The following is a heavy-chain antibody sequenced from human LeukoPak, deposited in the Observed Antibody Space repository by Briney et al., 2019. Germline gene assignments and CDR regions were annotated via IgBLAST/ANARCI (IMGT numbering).Heavy chain of an antibody. V-gene: IGHV1-18*01. D-gene: IGHD1-26*01. J-gene: IGHJ3*02. CDR3: ARAIEVGALHAFDI. CDR2: ISAYNGNT. CDR1: GYTFTSYG. Sequence: ASVKVSCKAPGYTFTSYGISWVRQAPGQGLEWMGWISAYNGNTNYAQKLQGRVTMTTDTSTSTAYMELRSLRSDDTAVYYCARAIEVGALHAFDIWGQGTMVTVSS.